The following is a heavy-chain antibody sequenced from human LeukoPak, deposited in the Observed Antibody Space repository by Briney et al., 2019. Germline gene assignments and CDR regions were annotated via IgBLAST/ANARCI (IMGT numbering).Heavy chain of an antibody. Sequence: ASVKVSCKASGYTFTSYGISWVRQAPGQGLEWMGGFDPEDGETIYAQKFQGRVTMTEDTSTDTAYMELSSLRSEDTAVYYCATGQAMVRGVIIPPDYWGQGTLVTVSS. CDR3: ATGQAMVRGVIIPPDY. V-gene: IGHV1-24*01. D-gene: IGHD3-10*01. J-gene: IGHJ4*02. CDR2: FDPEDGET. CDR1: GYTFTSYG.